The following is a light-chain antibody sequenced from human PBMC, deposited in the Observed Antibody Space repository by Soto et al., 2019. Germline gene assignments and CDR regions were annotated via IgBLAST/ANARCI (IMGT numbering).Light chain of an antibody. J-gene: IGKJ1*01. Sequence: DIQMTQSPSSLSASVGDRVTITCRASQSISSYLNWYQQKPGKAPKVLIYDVSSLQSGVPSRFSGSGSGTEFTLTISSLQPDDFATYYCQHYNSYSEAFGQGTKVDI. CDR1: QSISSY. V-gene: IGKV1-5*01. CDR2: DVS. CDR3: QHYNSYSEA.